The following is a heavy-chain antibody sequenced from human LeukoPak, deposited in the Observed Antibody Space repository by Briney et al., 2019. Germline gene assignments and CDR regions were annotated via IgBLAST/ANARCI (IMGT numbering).Heavy chain of an antibody. CDR2: FYHSGST. D-gene: IGHD1-26*01. CDR3: ATIVGGRGNAFDI. CDR1: GYSISSGYY. J-gene: IGHJ3*02. V-gene: IGHV4-38-2*01. Sequence: SETLSLTCAVSGYSISSGYYWGWIRQPPGKGLGWIGSFYHSGSTYHNPSLKSRVTISVDTTKNQFSLKLSSVTAADTAVYYCATIVGGRGNAFDIWGQGTMVTVSS.